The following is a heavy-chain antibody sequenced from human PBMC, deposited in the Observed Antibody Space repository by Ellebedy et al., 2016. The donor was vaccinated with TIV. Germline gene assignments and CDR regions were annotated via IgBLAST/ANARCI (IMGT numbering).Heavy chain of an antibody. CDR2: FDPEDGET. V-gene: IGHV1-24*01. CDR3: ATGHSSGWYSHFAY. CDR1: GYTLTHLS. D-gene: IGHD6-19*01. J-gene: IGHJ4*02. Sequence: ASVKVSCXVSGYTLTHLSMYWVRQAPGKGLEWVVCFDPEDGETISAQKFQGRVSVTDDRSTNTAYLDLSSLRSDDTAVYYCATGHSSGWYSHFAYWGQGTLVTVS.